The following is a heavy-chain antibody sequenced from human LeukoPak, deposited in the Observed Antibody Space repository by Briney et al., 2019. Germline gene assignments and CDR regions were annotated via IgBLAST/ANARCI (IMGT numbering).Heavy chain of an antibody. J-gene: IGHJ4*02. CDR1: GFIFSNYA. D-gene: IGHD4-17*01. CDR2: ISGSGGST. CDR3: AKTTVSHYFDY. Sequence: GGSLRLSCAASGFIFSNYAMSWVRQAPGKGLEWVSAISGSGGSTYYADSVKGRFTISRDNSKNTLYLQMNSLRAEDTAVYYCAKTTVSHYFDYWGQGTLVTVSS. V-gene: IGHV3-23*01.